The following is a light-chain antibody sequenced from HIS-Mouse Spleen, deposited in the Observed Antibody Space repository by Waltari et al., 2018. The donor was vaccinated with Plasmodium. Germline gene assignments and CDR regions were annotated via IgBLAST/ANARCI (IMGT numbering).Light chain of an antibody. CDR2: QDS. CDR3: QAWDSSTAV. CDR1: KLGAKY. V-gene: IGLV3-1*01. Sequence: SYELTQPPSVSVSPGQTASITCSGDKLGAKYACWYQQKPGQSPVLVIYQDSKRPSGIPGRFPGSNSGNTATLTISGTQAMDEADYYCQAWDSSTAVFGGGTKLTVL. J-gene: IGLJ3*02.